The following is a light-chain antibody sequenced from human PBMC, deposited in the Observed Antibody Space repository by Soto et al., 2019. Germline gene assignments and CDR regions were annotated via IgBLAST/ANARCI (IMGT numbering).Light chain of an antibody. Sequence: DIKLTQSPSFLSASVGDRVTITCRASQSISSWLAWYQQKPGKAPKLLIYDASSLESGVPSRFSGSGSGTEFTLTITSLQPDDFATYYCQQYNSYPWTFGQGTKVDIK. J-gene: IGKJ1*01. CDR3: QQYNSYPWT. CDR2: DAS. V-gene: IGKV1-5*01. CDR1: QSISSW.